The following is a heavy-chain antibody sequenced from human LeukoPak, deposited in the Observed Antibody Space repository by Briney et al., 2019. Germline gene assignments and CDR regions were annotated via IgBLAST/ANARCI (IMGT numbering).Heavy chain of an antibody. J-gene: IGHJ4*02. CDR3: ARRGYSSGWYNYDY. CDR1: GGSISSSSYY. V-gene: IGHV4-39*01. D-gene: IGHD6-19*01. Sequence: SETLSLTCTVSGGSISSSSYYWGWIRQPPGKGLEWIGSVYYSGSTYYNPSLKSRVTISVDTSKNQFSLKLSSVTAADTAVYYCARRGYSSGWYNYDYWGQGTVVTVSS. CDR2: VYYSGST.